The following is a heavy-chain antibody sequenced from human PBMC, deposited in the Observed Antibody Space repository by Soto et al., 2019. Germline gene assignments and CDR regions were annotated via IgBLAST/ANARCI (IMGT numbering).Heavy chain of an antibody. CDR3: ARYPTLTDYFFHGMDV. J-gene: IGHJ6*02. Sequence: PGESLKISCKGSGYTFTNYWIVWVGQIPWKGLEWMGIIYPGDSDTRYSPSFQGQVTISADRSISTAYLQWSSLKASDTGMYYCARYPTLTDYFFHGMDVWGQGTTVTVSS. V-gene: IGHV5-51*01. D-gene: IGHD4-17*01. CDR1: GYTFTNYW. CDR2: IYPGDSDT.